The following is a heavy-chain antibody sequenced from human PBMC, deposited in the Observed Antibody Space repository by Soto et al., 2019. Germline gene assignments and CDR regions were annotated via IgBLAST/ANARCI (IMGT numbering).Heavy chain of an antibody. CDR3: VIGYSGSYHGLD. Sequence: GGSLRLSCAASGFTFTSYAMRWVRQAPGKGLEWVSGISGSGGSTYYADSVKGRFTISRDNSKNTLYLQMNSLRAEETAVYYCVIGYSGSYHGLDWGQGTLVTVSS. CDR2: ISGSGGST. CDR1: GFTFTSYA. V-gene: IGHV3-23*01. D-gene: IGHD1-26*01. J-gene: IGHJ4*02.